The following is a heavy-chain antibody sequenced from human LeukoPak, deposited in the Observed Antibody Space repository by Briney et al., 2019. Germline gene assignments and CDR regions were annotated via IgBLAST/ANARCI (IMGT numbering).Heavy chain of an antibody. Sequence: ASVKVSCKAPGGTFSSYAISWVRQAPGQRLEWMGRIIPIFGTANYAQKFQGRVTITTDESTSTAYMELSGLRSEDTAVYYCARDPEYYYDSSGYFGYFDYWGQGTLVTVSS. V-gene: IGHV1-69*05. J-gene: IGHJ4*02. CDR3: ARDPEYYYDSSGYFGYFDY. D-gene: IGHD3-22*01. CDR2: IIPIFGTA. CDR1: GGTFSSYA.